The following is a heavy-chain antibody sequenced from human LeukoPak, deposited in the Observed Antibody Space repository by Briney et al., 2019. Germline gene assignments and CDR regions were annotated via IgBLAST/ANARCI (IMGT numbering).Heavy chain of an antibody. CDR1: GFTFSSYA. Sequence: GGSLRLSCAASGFTFSSYAMSWVRQAPGKGPEWVSAISGGGGSTYYADSVKGRFTISRDDSKNTLFLQMNSLRVEDTAVYYCAKSPYVGDHGGPSAWGQGTLVTVSS. D-gene: IGHD4-23*01. CDR2: ISGGGGST. J-gene: IGHJ5*02. CDR3: AKSPYVGDHGGPSA. V-gene: IGHV3-23*01.